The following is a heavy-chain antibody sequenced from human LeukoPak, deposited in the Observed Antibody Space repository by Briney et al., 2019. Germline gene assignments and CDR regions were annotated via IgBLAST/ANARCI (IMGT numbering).Heavy chain of an antibody. Sequence: PSETLSLTCTVSGDSISYYYWNWIRQPPGEGLEWIGYVYHSGDTTYNPSLKSRVTISVDTSKNQFPLELRSVTAADTAVYYCARDSTSGSYFDGWGQGTLVTVSS. D-gene: IGHD1-26*01. J-gene: IGHJ4*02. CDR3: ARDSTSGSYFDG. CDR2: VYHSGDT. CDR1: GDSISYYY. V-gene: IGHV4-59*01.